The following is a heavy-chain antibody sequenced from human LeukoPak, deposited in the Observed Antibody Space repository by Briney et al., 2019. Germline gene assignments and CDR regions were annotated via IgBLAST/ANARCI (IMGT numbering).Heavy chain of an antibody. Sequence: ASVTVSCKAAGYTFTSYGISWVRQAPGQGLEWMGWISAYNGNTNYAQKLQGRVTMTTDTSTSTAYMELRSLRSDDTAVYYCARDNYYGSGKYFDYWGQGTLVTVSS. CDR3: ARDNYYGSGKYFDY. D-gene: IGHD3-10*01. J-gene: IGHJ4*02. V-gene: IGHV1-18*04. CDR2: ISAYNGNT. CDR1: GYTFTSYG.